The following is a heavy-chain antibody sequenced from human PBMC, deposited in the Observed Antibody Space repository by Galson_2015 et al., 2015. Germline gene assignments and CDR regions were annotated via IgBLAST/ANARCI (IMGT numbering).Heavy chain of an antibody. CDR3: ARDRGLQRWLLNYFDY. Sequence: GFTFGSFAMHWVRQAPGKGLEWVAVIWYDGSNENYADSVKGRFTISRDNSRNTLYLQMSSLRAEDTAVYYCARDRGLQRWLLNYFDYWGQGALVPVSS. D-gene: IGHD5-12*01. J-gene: IGHJ4*02. CDR1: GFTFGSFA. CDR2: IWYDGSNE. V-gene: IGHV3-33*01.